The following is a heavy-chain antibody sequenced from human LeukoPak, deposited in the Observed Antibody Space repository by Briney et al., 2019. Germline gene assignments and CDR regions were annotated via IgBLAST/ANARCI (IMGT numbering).Heavy chain of an antibody. V-gene: IGHV4-59*08. CDR2: IYHSGST. CDR1: GGSISSHY. CDR3: ARHFSSGWYVVRYYFDY. D-gene: IGHD6-19*01. Sequence: SETLSLTCTVSGGSISSHYWSWIRQPPGKGLEWIGYIYHSGSTNYNPSLKSRVTISVDTSKNQFSLKLSSVTAADTAVYYCARHFSSGWYVVRYYFDYWGQGTLVTVSS. J-gene: IGHJ4*02.